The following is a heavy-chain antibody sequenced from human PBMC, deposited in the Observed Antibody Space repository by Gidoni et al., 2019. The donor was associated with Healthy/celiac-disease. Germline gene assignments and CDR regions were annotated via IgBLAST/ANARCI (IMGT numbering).Heavy chain of an antibody. J-gene: IGHJ6*02. D-gene: IGHD6-13*01. CDR1: GFTFADYA. CDR2: ISWNSGSI. V-gene: IGHV3-9*01. CDR3: AKGLPSPISSWYAGDYYYGMDV. Sequence: EVQLVESGGGLVQPGRSLRLSCAASGFTFADYAMHWVRQAPGKGLEWVSGISWNSGSIGYADSGKGRFTISRDNAKNSLYLQMNSLRAEDTALYYCAKGLPSPISSWYAGDYYYGMDVWGQGTTVTVSS.